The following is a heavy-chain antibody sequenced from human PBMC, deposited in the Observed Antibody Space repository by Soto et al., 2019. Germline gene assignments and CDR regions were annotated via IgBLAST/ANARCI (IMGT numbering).Heavy chain of an antibody. CDR3: ARQKVSRFYGEVDFFDY. Sequence: SETLSLTCTVSGGSISSGDYYWSWIRQPPGKGLEWIGYIYYSGSTYYNPSLKSRVTISVDTSKNHFSLNLSSVTAADTAVYYCARQKVSRFYGEVDFFDYWGLGTLVTGSS. J-gene: IGHJ4*02. V-gene: IGHV4-30-4*01. CDR1: GGSISSGDYY. CDR2: IYYSGST. D-gene: IGHD4-17*01.